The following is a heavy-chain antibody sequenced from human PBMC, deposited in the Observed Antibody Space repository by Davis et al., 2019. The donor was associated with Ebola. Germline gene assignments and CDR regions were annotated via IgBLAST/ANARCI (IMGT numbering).Heavy chain of an antibody. CDR2: ISYDGSNK. D-gene: IGHD6-19*01. Sequence: GESLKISCAASGFTFSSYAMHWVRQAQGKGLEWVAVISYDGSNKYYADSVKGRFTISRDNSKNTLYLQMNSLRAEDTAVYYCARDWFLGAEVAGTLVYYYYYGMDVWGQGTTVTVSS. CDR1: GFTFSSYA. V-gene: IGHV3-30-3*01. CDR3: ARDWFLGAEVAGTLVYYYYYGMDV. J-gene: IGHJ6*02.